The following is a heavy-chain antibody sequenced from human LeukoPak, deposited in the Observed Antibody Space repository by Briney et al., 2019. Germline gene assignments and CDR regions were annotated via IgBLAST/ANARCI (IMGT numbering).Heavy chain of an antibody. CDR3: ARSSDSSGYHYDLKN. Sequence: SETLSLTCTVSGGSISSYYWSWIRQPPGKGLEWIGYIYYSGSTNYNPSLKSRVTISVDTSKNQFSLKLSSVTAADTAVYYCARSSDSSGYHYDLKNWGQGTLVTVSS. CDR2: IYYSGST. D-gene: IGHD3-22*01. CDR1: GGSISSYY. J-gene: IGHJ4*02. V-gene: IGHV4-59*01.